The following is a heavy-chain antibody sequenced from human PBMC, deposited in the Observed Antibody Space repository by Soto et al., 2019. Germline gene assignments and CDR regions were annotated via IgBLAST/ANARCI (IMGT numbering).Heavy chain of an antibody. CDR1: GGTFSSYA. J-gene: IGHJ6*02. V-gene: IGHV1-69*06. D-gene: IGHD6-13*01. CDR3: AREQAADYYYYYGMDV. CDR2: IIPIFGTA. Sequence: ASVKVSCKASGGTFSSYAISWVRQAPGQGLEWMGGIIPIFGTANYAQKFQGRVTITADKSTSTAYMELSSLRSEDTAVYCCAREQAADYYYYYGMDVWGQGTTVTVSS.